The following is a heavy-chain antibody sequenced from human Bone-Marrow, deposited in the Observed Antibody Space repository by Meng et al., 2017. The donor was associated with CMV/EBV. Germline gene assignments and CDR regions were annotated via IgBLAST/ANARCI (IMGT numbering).Heavy chain of an antibody. J-gene: IGHJ5*02. Sequence: SVKVSCKASGGTFSSYAISWVRQAPGQGLEWMGGIIPILGIANHAQKFQGRVTMTRDTSTSTVYMELSSLRSEDTAVYYCARVPVYGGNKWFDPWGQGTLVIVSS. CDR1: GGTFSSYA. CDR3: ARVPVYGGNKWFDP. D-gene: IGHD2-15*01. V-gene: IGHV1-69*10. CDR2: IIPILGIA.